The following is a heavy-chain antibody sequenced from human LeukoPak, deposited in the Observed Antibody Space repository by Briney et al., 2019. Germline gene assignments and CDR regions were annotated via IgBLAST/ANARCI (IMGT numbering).Heavy chain of an antibody. CDR2: INHSGST. V-gene: IGHV4-34*01. Sequence: PSETLSLTCAVYGGSFSGYYWSWIRQPPGKGLEWIGEINHSGSTNYNPSLKSRVTTSVDTSKNQFSLKLSSVTAADTAVYYCAGGFYWYFDLWGRGTLVTVSS. CDR3: AGGFYWYFDL. CDR1: GGSFSGYY. J-gene: IGHJ2*01.